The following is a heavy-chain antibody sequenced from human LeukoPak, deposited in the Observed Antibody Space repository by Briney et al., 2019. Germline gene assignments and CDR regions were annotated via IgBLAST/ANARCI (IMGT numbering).Heavy chain of an antibody. V-gene: IGHV5-51*01. D-gene: IGHD7-27*01. CDR3: VRRTTGEYYFDY. CDR1: GYSFTNYW. CDR2: IYPGDSDT. Sequence: GESLKISCKGSGYSFTNYWIGWVRRMPGKGLEWMGIIYPGDSDTRYNPSFQGQVTISADQSISTAYLQWSSLKASDTAMYYCVRRTTGEYYFDYWGQGTLVTVSS. J-gene: IGHJ4*02.